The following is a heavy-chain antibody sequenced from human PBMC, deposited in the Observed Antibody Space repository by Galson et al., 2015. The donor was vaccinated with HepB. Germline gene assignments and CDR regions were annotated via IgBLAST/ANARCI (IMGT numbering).Heavy chain of an antibody. CDR3: ARGEDAYKTGY. Sequence: LSLTCTVSGGSINSYYWNWIRQPPGKKLEWIGCLHPSGNTYYNPSLKSRVTISADPSENHISLKMSSVTAADTAVFYCARGEDAYKTGYWGLGTLVTVSS. CDR1: GGSINSYY. J-gene: IGHJ4*02. CDR2: LHPSGNT. V-gene: IGHV4-59*01. D-gene: IGHD5-24*01.